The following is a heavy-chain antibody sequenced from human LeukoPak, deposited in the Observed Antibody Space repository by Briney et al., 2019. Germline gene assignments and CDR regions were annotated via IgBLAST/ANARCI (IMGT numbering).Heavy chain of an antibody. Sequence: GGSLRLSCAASGFTFSSYSMNWVRLAPGKGLEWVSSISSGSSYIYYADSVKGRFTISRDNAKNSLYLHMSSLRAEDTAVYYCARPNEMGATSGVLAYWGQGTLVTVSS. D-gene: IGHD1-26*01. CDR2: ISSGSSYI. V-gene: IGHV3-21*01. J-gene: IGHJ4*02. CDR3: ARPNEMGATSGVLAY. CDR1: GFTFSSYS.